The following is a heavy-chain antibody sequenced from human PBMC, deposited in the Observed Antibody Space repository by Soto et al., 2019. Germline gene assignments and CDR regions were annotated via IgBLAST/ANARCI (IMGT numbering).Heavy chain of an antibody. CDR2: IQNSVST. CDR3: GMYRIRILDK. V-gene: IGHV4-31*03. Sequence: SETLSLTCSVSGASFTSAVYYCSWIRQLPGKGLEWIGYIQNSVSTIYSPSLKSRATISVDTSKNQFSLRLNSVTAADTAMYYCGMYRIRILDKWGQGTLVAVSS. CDR1: GASFTSAVYY. D-gene: IGHD1-26*01. J-gene: IGHJ4*02.